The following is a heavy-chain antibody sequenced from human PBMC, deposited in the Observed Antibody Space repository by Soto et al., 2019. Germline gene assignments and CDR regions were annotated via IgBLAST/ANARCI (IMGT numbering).Heavy chain of an antibody. D-gene: IGHD5-12*01. CDR2: ISGSGAST. V-gene: IGHV3-23*01. CDR1: FA. Sequence: FALKTGPQTPGKGLEGVSGISGSGASTHYADSVKGRFTISRDNSKNTLSLQMNSLSPDDTAIYFCAKEHGGGISTITSYFDYWGRGT. J-gene: IGHJ4*02. CDR3: AKEHGGGISTITSYFDY.